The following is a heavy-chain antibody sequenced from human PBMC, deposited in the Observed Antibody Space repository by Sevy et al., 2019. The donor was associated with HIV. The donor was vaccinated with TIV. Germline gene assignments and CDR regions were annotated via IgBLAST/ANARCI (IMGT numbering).Heavy chain of an antibody. CDR2: IYNSGST. V-gene: IGHV4-59*01. J-gene: IGHJ4*02. CDR1: GGSFSNYN. D-gene: IGHD3-16*01. CDR3: ARVLGIRSGFDY. Sequence: SETLSLTCTLSGGSFSNYNWNWVRQPPGKGLEWIGYIYNSGSTNYNPALESRVTMSVDTSKNQFSLKLHSVTAADTAVYFCARVLGIRSGFDYWGQGIPVTVSS.